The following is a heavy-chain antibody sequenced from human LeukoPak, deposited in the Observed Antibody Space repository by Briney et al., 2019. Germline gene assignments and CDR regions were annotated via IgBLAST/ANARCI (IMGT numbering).Heavy chain of an antibody. Sequence: GASVKVSCKASGYTLTSYGISWVRQAPGQGLEWMGWISAYNGNTNYAQKLQGRVTMTTDTSTSTAYMELRSLRSDDTAVYYCARASKSGSYFDFDYWGQGTLVTVSS. J-gene: IGHJ4*02. CDR1: GYTLTSYG. D-gene: IGHD1-26*01. CDR3: ARASKSGSYFDFDY. V-gene: IGHV1-18*01. CDR2: ISAYNGNT.